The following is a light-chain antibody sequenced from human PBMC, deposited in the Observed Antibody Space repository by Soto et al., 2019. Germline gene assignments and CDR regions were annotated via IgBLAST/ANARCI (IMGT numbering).Light chain of an antibody. CDR3: SSYTSSSTYV. J-gene: IGLJ1*01. CDR1: SSDVGSSNG. V-gene: IGLV2-18*02. CDR2: DVS. Sequence: QSVLTQPPSVSGSPGQSVAISCTGSSSDVGSSNGVSWYQQPPGTAPKLMIYDVSNRPSGVPDRFSGSKSGNTASLTISGLQAEDEADYYCSSYTSSSTYVFGTGTKVTVL.